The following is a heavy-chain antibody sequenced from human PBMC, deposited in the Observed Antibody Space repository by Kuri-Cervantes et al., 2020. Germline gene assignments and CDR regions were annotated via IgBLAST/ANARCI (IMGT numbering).Heavy chain of an antibody. CDR1: GFTFDDYA. J-gene: IGHJ6*02. CDR3: AKGLVVRGVIDYYYGVDV. CDR2: ISWNSGSI. V-gene: IGHV3-9*01. Sequence: SLKISCAASGFTFDDYAMHWVRQAPGKGLEWVSGISWNSGSIGYADSVKGRFTISRDNAKNSLYLQMNSLRAEDTALYYCAKGLVVRGVIDYYYGVDVWGQGTTVTVSS. D-gene: IGHD3-10*01.